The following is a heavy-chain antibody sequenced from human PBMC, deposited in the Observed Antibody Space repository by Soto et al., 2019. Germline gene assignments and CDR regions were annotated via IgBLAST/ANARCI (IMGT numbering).Heavy chain of an antibody. CDR3: AIGGGGLGPYYFGY. CDR2: IYYSGST. Sequence: QVQLQESGPGLVKPSQTLSLTCTVSGGSISSGGYYWSWIRQHPGKGLEWIGYIYYSGSTYYNPSLKSRVTISVDTSKNQFSLKLSSVTAAVTAVYYCAIGGGGLGPYYFGYWGQGTLVTVSS. J-gene: IGHJ4*02. V-gene: IGHV4-31*03. CDR1: GGSISSGGYY. D-gene: IGHD7-27*01.